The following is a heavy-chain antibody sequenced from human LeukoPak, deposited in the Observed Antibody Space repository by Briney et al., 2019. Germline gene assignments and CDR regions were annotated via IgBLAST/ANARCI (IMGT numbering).Heavy chain of an antibody. D-gene: IGHD4-23*01. CDR2: VNGDGRTT. CDR1: GFTFSDYW. Sequence: GGSLRLSCAASGFTFSDYWMHWVRQAPGKGLVWVSRVNGDGRTTSYADSVKGRFTISRDNAKNTVYLQMNSLGVEGTAVYYCARVNGGTRFDPWGQGSLVTVSS. CDR3: ARVNGGTRFDP. V-gene: IGHV3-74*01. J-gene: IGHJ5*02.